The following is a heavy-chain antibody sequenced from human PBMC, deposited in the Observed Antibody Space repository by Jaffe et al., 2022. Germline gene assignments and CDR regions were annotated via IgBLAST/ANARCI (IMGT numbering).Heavy chain of an antibody. CDR2: ISGSGGST. CDR1: GFTFSSYA. D-gene: IGHD3-16*02. J-gene: IGHJ4*02. CDR3: AACRGSYRCYFDY. Sequence: EVQLLESGGGLVQPGGSLRLSCAASGFTFSSYAMSWVRQAPGKGLEWVSAISGSGGSTYYADSVKGRFTISRDNSKNTLYLQMNSLRAEDTAVYYCAACRGSYRCYFDYWGQGTLVTVSS. V-gene: IGHV3-23*01.